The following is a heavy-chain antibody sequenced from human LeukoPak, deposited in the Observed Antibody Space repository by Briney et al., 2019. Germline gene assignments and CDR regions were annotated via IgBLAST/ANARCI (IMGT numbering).Heavy chain of an antibody. CDR2: IYYSGST. CDR3: ARRNYDFWSGYSGFDP. D-gene: IGHD3-3*01. V-gene: IGHV4-59*08. J-gene: IGHJ5*02. CDR1: GGSISSYY. Sequence: SVTLSLTCTVSGGSISSYYWSWIRQPPGKGLEWIGYIYYSGSTNYNPSLKSRVTISVDTSKNQFSLKLSSVTAADTAVYYCARRNYDFWSGYSGFDPWGQGTLVTVSS.